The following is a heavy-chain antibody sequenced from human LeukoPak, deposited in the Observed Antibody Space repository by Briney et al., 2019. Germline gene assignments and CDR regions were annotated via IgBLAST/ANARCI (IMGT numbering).Heavy chain of an antibody. CDR3: ARDLFTTSWYRWFDP. Sequence: SETLSLTCTVSGGSISSYYWSWIRQPAGKGLEWIGRIYSSGSTNYNPSLKSRVTISEDTSKNQFSLQLTSVTAADTAVYYCARDLFTTSWYRWFDPWGQGTLVTVSS. J-gene: IGHJ5*02. D-gene: IGHD6-13*01. CDR1: GGSISSYY. CDR2: IYSSGST. V-gene: IGHV4-4*07.